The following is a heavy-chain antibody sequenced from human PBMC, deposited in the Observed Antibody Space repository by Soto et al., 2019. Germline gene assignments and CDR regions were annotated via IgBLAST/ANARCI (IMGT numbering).Heavy chain of an antibody. CDR3: AREAGWQRMVPYD. CDR1: GYTFTSYG. CDR2: ISAFNGDT. Sequence: QVQLVQSGTEVKKPGASVKVPCKAFGYTFTSYGFSWARQVPGQGLEWLGWISAFNGDTKYAQTMKGRLNVTTDTSTTSVHMELRSLTPHDTAVYYCAREAGWQRMVPYDWGQGTLVTVSS. D-gene: IGHD6-25*01. J-gene: IGHJ4*02. V-gene: IGHV1-18*04.